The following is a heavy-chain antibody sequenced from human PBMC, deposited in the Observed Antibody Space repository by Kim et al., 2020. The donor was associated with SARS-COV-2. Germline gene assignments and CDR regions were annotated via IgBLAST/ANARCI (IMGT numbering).Heavy chain of an antibody. D-gene: IGHD6-13*01. V-gene: IGHV1-24*01. J-gene: IGHJ6*02. Sequence: ASVKVSCKVSGYTLTELSMHWVRQAPGKGLEWMGGFDPEDGETIYAQKFQGRVTMTEDTSTDTAYMELSSLRSEDTAVYYCATAFALAAAGGGYTYYYGMDVWGQGTTVTVSS. CDR2: FDPEDGET. CDR1: GYTLTELS. CDR3: ATAFALAAAGGGYTYYYGMDV.